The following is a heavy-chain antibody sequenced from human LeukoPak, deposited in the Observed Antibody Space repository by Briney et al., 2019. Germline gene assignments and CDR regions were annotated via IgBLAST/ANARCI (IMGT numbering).Heavy chain of an antibody. V-gene: IGHV3-64D*09. CDR1: RFTFSSYA. CDR3: VKPYSGSYYAASYFDY. D-gene: IGHD1-26*01. CDR2: ISTNGGST. Sequence: PGGSLRLSCSASRFTFSSYAMHWVRQAPGKGLEYVSAISTNGGSTYYADSVKGRFTISRDDSKNTLYLQMSSLRAEDTAMYYCVKPYSGSYYAASYFDYWGQGTLVTVSS. J-gene: IGHJ4*02.